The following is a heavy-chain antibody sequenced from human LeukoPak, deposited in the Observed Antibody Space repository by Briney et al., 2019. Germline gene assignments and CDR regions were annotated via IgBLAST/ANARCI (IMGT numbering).Heavy chain of an antibody. J-gene: IGHJ4*02. CDR2: INPNTGGT. V-gene: IGHV1-2*02. D-gene: IGHD3-22*01. CDR1: GYTFTGYY. CDR3: ARVGNYYDTSGYYGDRVY. Sequence: ASVKVSCKASGYTFTGYYIHWVRQAPGQGLEWMGWINPNTGGTKFAQNFQGRVTMTRDTSISTAYMELDRLSSDDTAVYYCARVGNYYDTSGYYGDRVYWGQGTLVTVSS.